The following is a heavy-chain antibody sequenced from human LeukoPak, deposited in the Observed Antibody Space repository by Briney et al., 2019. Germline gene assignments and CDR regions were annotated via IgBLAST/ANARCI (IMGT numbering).Heavy chain of an antibody. V-gene: IGHV3-7*01. J-gene: IGHJ4*02. CDR1: GFTFSSYW. Sequence: GGSLRLSCAASGFTFSSYWMSWVRQAPGKGLEWVANIKQDGSEKYYVDSVKGRFTISRDNAKNSLYLQTNSLRAEDTAVYYCARVVVVTATPYYFDYWGQGTLVTVSS. CDR2: IKQDGSEK. CDR3: ARVVVVTATPYYFDY. D-gene: IGHD2-15*01.